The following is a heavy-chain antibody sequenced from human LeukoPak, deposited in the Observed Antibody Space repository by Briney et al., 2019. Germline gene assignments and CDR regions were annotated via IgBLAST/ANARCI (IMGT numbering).Heavy chain of an antibody. V-gene: IGHV3-53*01. J-gene: IGHJ4*02. Sequence: GGSLGLSCAASGFTVSNEFMTWVRQAPGKGLEWVSVIYSAGSTYYADSAKGRFTISRDNSKNTLYLIMKSLRAEDTAVYYCAKSLSISRWYYDYWGQGTLVTVSS. CDR1: GFTVSNEF. CDR2: IYSAGST. CDR3: AKSLSISRWYYDY. D-gene: IGHD6-13*01.